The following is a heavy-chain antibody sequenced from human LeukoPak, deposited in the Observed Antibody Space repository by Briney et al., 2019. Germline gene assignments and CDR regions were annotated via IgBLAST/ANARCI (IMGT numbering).Heavy chain of an antibody. Sequence: SGGSLRLSCAASGFTFDDYAMHWVRQAPGKGLEWVSGISWNSGSIGYADSVKGRFTISRDNAKSSLYLQMNSLRADDTAVYYCARVLRGGDRFDPWGQGTLVTVSS. CDR2: ISWNSGSI. CDR1: GFTFDDYA. V-gene: IGHV3-9*01. J-gene: IGHJ5*02. CDR3: ARVLRGGDRFDP. D-gene: IGHD3-16*01.